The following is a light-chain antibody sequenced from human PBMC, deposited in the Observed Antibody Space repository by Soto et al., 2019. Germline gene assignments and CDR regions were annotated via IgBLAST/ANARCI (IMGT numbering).Light chain of an antibody. V-gene: IGKV1-5*03. CDR3: QQYNSYPWT. CDR1: QSISSW. J-gene: IGKJ1*01. Sequence: DIQMTQSPSTLSASVGDRVTITCRASQSISSWLAWYQQKPGKAPKLRIYKASSLESGVPSRFSGSVSGTEVTLTISSLHPDDFSTYYCQQYNSYPWTFGQGTKVEIK. CDR2: KAS.